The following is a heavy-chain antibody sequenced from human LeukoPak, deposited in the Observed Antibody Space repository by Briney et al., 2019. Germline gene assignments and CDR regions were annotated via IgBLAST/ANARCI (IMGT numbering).Heavy chain of an antibody. CDR3: ARGRKGRYDSSSYYYNYYMDV. D-gene: IGHD3-22*01. V-gene: IGHV4-4*07. Sequence: SETLSLTCTVSGDSINSYSWSWIRQPAGKGLEWIGRIYTSGSTNYNPSLKSRVTMSLDTSKKQFSLKVTSVTAADTAVYYWARGRKGRYDSSSYYYNYYMDVWGKGTTVTVSS. J-gene: IGHJ6*03. CDR2: IYTSGST. CDR1: GDSINSYS.